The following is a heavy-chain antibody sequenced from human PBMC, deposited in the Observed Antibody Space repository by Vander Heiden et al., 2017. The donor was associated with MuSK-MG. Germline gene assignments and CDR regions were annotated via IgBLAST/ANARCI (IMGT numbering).Heavy chain of an antibody. CDR1: GFTFSQYG. CDR2: ISYQGSKT. CDR3: AKEDVDGCYGSASPIDY. D-gene: IGHD3-10*01. Sequence: QVQLVEYGGGVVQPGRSLRLSCAASGFTFSQYGMNWVRQAPGKGLEWVAFISYQGSKTYYADVVVVRFTISRDNSKNTLYLHMKSLSAAAKAVYYCAKEDVDGCYGSASPIDYWG. V-gene: IGHV3-30*18. J-gene: IGHJ4*01.